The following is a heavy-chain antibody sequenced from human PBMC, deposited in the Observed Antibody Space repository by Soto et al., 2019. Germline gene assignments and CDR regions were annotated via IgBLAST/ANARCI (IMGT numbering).Heavy chain of an antibody. D-gene: IGHD3-10*01. CDR3: ANEMVRGVFPSYYFDY. CDR1: GFTFSSYG. J-gene: IGHJ4*02. CDR2: ISYDGSNK. V-gene: IGHV3-30*18. Sequence: QVQLVESGGGVVQPGRSLRLSCAASGFTFSSYGMHWVRQAPGKGLEWVAVISYDGSNKYYADSVKGRFTISRDNSKNTLYLQMTSLRAEDTAVYYSANEMVRGVFPSYYFDYWGQGTLVTVSS.